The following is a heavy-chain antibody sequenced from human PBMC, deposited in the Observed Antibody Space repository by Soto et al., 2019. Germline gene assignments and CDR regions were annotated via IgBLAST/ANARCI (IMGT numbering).Heavy chain of an antibody. D-gene: IGHD4-17*01. J-gene: IGHJ4*02. CDR3: ARDYGDLGYDS. CDR1: GFTLSRNG. Sequence: QVQLVQSGGGVVQPGGSLRLSCAAPGFTLSRNGMHWVRQAPGKGLEWVAILWNDGYTKYYADSVQGRFAISRDSSKNTLYLQMNSLRVDDTAVYYCARDYGDLGYDSWGQGTLVTVSS. CDR2: LWNDGYTK. V-gene: IGHV3-33*01.